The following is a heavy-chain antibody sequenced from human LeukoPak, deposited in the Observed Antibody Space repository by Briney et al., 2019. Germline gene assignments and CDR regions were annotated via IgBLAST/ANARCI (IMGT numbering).Heavy chain of an antibody. Sequence: GGSLRLSCSASGFTFGDYAVSWSRQAPGKGLEWVGFITSKAYGGTTEYAASVKGSFTISRDDSKSIAYLQMNSLKTEDTAVYYCTQVRSGASGYWGQGTLVTVSS. CDR1: GFTFGDYA. D-gene: IGHD3-10*01. J-gene: IGHJ4*02. V-gene: IGHV3-49*03. CDR2: ITSKAYGGTT. CDR3: TQVRSGASGY.